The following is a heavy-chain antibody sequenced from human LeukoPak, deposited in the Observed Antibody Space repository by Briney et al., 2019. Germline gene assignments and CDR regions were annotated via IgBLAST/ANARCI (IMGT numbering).Heavy chain of an antibody. Sequence: ASVKVSCKASGYTFTSYGISWVRQAPGQGLEWMGWISAYNGNTNYAQKLQGRVTMTTDTSTSTAYMELRSLRSDDTAVYYCARERFSSGWKYNWFDPWGQGTLVTVSS. CDR2: ISAYNGNT. V-gene: IGHV1-18*01. CDR1: GYTFTSYG. D-gene: IGHD6-19*01. J-gene: IGHJ5*02. CDR3: ARERFSSGWKYNWFDP.